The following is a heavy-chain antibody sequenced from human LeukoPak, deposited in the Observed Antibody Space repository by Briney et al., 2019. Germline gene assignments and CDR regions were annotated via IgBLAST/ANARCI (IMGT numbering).Heavy chain of an antibody. CDR2: INPNSGGT. J-gene: IGHJ4*02. CDR1: EYTFTGYY. Sequence: ASVKVSCKASEYTFTGYYMHWVRQAPGQGLEWMGWINPNSGGTKYAQNFQGRVTMTRDTSISTAYMELSRLRSDDTAVYYCARERREFFDYWGQGTLVTVSS. CDR3: ARERREFFDY. D-gene: IGHD3-10*01. V-gene: IGHV1-2*02.